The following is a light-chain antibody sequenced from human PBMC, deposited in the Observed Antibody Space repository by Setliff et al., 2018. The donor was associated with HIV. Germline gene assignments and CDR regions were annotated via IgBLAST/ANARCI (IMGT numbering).Light chain of an antibody. Sequence: QSVLTQPPSASETRGQSVTISCSGSSSNIGTNTVNWYQQLPGAVPKLLIYTNSHRPLGIPDRFSGSKSGTSASLAISGLRSEDEADYYCASWDDSLKVYVFGSGTKVTV. V-gene: IGLV1-44*01. J-gene: IGLJ1*01. CDR1: SSNIGTNT. CDR2: TNS. CDR3: ASWDDSLKVYV.